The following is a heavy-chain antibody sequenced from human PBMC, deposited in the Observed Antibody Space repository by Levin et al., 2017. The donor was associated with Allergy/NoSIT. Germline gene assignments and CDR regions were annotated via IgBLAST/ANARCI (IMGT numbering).Heavy chain of an antibody. CDR2: INHSGST. CDR3: AREVGSSWQKTNYFDY. Sequence: PSETLSLTCAVYGGSFSGYYWSWIRQPPGKGLEWIGEINHSGSTNYNPSLKSRVTISVDTSKNQFSLKLSSVTAADTAVYYCAREVGSSWQKTNYFDYWGQGTLVTVSS. CDR1: GGSFSGYY. D-gene: IGHD6-13*01. J-gene: IGHJ4*02. V-gene: IGHV4-34*01.